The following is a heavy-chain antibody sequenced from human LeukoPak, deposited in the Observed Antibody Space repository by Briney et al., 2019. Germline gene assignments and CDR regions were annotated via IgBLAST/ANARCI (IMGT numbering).Heavy chain of an antibody. D-gene: IGHD6-19*01. CDR2: MANEVHGATV. Sequence: GRSLRLSCTGSGFNFDDYGMSWVRQAPGRGLEWISFMANEVHGATVEYAAAVKDRFIISRDDSKSIAYLQMNSLTTEDTAVYYCARERVSRMYRSGSGYRLYYYMDVWGKGTTVIVSS. J-gene: IGHJ6*03. CDR1: GFNFDDYG. V-gene: IGHV3-49*04. CDR3: ARERVSRMYRSGSGYRLYYYMDV.